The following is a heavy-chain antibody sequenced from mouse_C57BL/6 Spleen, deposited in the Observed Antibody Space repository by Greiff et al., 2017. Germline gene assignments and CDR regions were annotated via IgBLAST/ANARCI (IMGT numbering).Heavy chain of an antibody. CDR1: GYTFTDYY. Sequence: VQLQQSGPELVKPGASVKISCKASGYTFTDYYMNWVKQSHGKSLEWIGDINPNNGGTSYNQKFKGKATLTVDKSSSTAYMELRSLTSEDSAVYYCARRTYYDYFYAMDYWGQGTSVTVSS. CDR3: ARRTYYDYFYAMDY. D-gene: IGHD2-4*01. J-gene: IGHJ4*01. V-gene: IGHV1-26*01. CDR2: INPNNGGT.